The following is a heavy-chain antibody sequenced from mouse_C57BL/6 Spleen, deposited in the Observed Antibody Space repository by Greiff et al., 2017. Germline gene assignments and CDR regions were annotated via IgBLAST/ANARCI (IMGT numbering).Heavy chain of an antibody. CDR2: IWSGGST. CDR3: ARNYYGSSYGFAD. CDR1: GFSLTSYG. V-gene: IGHV2-2*01. D-gene: IGHD1-1*01. Sequence: VKLKQSGPGLVQPSQSLSITCTVSGFSLTSYGVNWVRQSPGKGLEWLGVIWSGGSTDYNAAFISRLSISKDNSKGQVFFKMNSLQADDAAIYYCARNYYGSSYGFADWGQGTLVTVSA. J-gene: IGHJ3*01.